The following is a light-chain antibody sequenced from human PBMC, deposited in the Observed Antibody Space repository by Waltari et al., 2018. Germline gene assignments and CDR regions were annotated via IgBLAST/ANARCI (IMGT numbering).Light chain of an antibody. J-gene: IGLJ3*02. V-gene: IGLV3-25*03. Sequence: SYDLTQPPSVSVPPGQTAKVTCSGATLPKQYAYWYQKKPGQAPLLLIYQDTERPSGMSERFSGSSSGTTVTLTISDVQAEDEADYYCQSADTSGVYPRFGGGTKLTVL. CDR3: QSADTSGVYPR. CDR2: QDT. CDR1: TLPKQY.